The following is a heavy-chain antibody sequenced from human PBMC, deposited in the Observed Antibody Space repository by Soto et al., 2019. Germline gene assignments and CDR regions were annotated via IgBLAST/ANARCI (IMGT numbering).Heavy chain of an antibody. CDR2: ISAYNGNT. J-gene: IGHJ4*02. Sequence: ASVKVSCTASGYTFTSYGISWVRQAPGQGLEWMGWISAYNGNTNYAQKLQGRVTMTTDTSTSTAYMELRSLRSDDTAVYYCARLQLNAGYFDYWGQGTLVTVSS. CDR3: ARLQLNAGYFDY. D-gene: IGHD6-13*01. CDR1: GYTFTSYG. V-gene: IGHV1-18*04.